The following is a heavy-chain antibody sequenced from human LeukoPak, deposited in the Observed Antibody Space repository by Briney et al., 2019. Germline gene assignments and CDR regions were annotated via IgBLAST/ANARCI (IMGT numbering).Heavy chain of an antibody. Sequence: PGRSLRLSCAASAFTFSSYGMHWVRRAPGKELQWVAFIWYDGSNKHYADSVKGRFTISRDNSKNTLYLQINSLRAEDTAVYYCARDRGESYFDYWGQGTLVTVSS. J-gene: IGHJ4*02. V-gene: IGHV3-33*01. CDR3: ARDRGESYFDY. CDR2: IWYDGSNK. D-gene: IGHD3-10*01. CDR1: AFTFSSYG.